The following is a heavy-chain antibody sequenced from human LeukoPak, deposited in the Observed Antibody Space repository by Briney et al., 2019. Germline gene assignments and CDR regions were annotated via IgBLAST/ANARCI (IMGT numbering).Heavy chain of an antibody. Sequence: SGGSLRLSCAASGFTVSNNYMSWVRQAPGKGLEWVSVMYSGGSTNYADSVKGRFTISRDDSKNTLYLQMNSLRAEDTAMHYCASLRYGRYYFDYWGQGTLVTVSS. CDR1: GFTVSNNY. D-gene: IGHD3-10*01. CDR2: MYSGGST. V-gene: IGHV3-53*01. J-gene: IGHJ4*02. CDR3: ASLRYGRYYFDY.